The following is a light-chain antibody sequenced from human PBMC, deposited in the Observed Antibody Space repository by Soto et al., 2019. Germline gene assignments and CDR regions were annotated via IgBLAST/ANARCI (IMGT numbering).Light chain of an antibody. CDR3: SSYTSSSTVV. Sequence: QSALTQHASVSGSPGQSITISCTGTSSDVGGYNYVSWYQHHPGKAPKLMIYDVSNRPSGVSNRFSGSKSGNTASLTISGLQAEDEADYYCSSYTSSSTVVFGGGTKLTVL. V-gene: IGLV2-14*03. J-gene: IGLJ2*01. CDR2: DVS. CDR1: SSDVGGYNY.